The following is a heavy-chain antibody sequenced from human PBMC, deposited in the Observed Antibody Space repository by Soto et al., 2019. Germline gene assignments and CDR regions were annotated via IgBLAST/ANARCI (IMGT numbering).Heavy chain of an antibody. V-gene: IGHV3-30*18. CDR1: GFTFSSYG. J-gene: IGHJ4*02. CDR3: AKDSAPGYCSGGSCYSGTNYFDY. D-gene: IGHD2-15*01. CDR2: ISYDGSNK. Sequence: QVQLVEPGGGVVQPGRSLRLSCAASGFTFSSYGMHWVRQAPGKGLEWVAVISYDGSNKYYADSVKGRFTISRDNSKNTLYLQMNSLRAEDTAVYYCAKDSAPGYCSGGSCYSGTNYFDYWGQGTLVTVSS.